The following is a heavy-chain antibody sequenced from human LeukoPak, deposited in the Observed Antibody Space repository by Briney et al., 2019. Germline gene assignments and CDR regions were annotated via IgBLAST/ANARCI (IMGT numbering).Heavy chain of an antibody. D-gene: IGHD2/OR15-2a*01. Sequence: GGSLRLSCAASGFTFSSYGMHWVRQAPGKGQEWVAVISYDGSNKYYADSVKGRFTISRDNSKNTLYLQMNSLRAEDTAVYYCAKDQGGNFYGMDVWGQGTTVTVSS. CDR2: ISYDGSNK. J-gene: IGHJ6*02. V-gene: IGHV3-30*18. CDR1: GFTFSSYG. CDR3: AKDQGGNFYGMDV.